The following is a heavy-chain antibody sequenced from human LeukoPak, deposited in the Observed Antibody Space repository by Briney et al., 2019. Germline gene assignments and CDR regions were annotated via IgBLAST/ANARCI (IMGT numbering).Heavy chain of an antibody. CDR2: INPNSGGT. CDR3: AREDTTSMSQNYMDV. J-gene: IGHJ6*03. V-gene: IGHV1-2*02. CDR1: GYTFTSNY. Sequence: ASVKVSCKAFGYTFTSNYMHWVRQAPGQGLEWMGWINPNSGGTNYAQKFQGRVTMTRDTSISTAYMELSRLRSDDTAVYYCAREDTTSMSQNYMDVWGKGTTVTISS. D-gene: IGHD5-18*01.